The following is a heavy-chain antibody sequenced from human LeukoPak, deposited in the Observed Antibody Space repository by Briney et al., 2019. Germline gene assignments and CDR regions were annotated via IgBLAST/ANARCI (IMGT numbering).Heavy chain of an antibody. J-gene: IGHJ4*02. Sequence: GGSLRLSCAASGFTFSSYSMNWVRQAPGKGLEWVSSIDFTSRYIYNADSVKGRFTISRDNSKNTLYLQMNSLRAEDTAVYYCARPYSGSYSGSFDYWGQGALVTVSS. CDR3: ARPYSGSYSGSFDY. CDR1: GFTFSSYS. D-gene: IGHD3-10*01. V-gene: IGHV3-21*01. CDR2: IDFTSRYI.